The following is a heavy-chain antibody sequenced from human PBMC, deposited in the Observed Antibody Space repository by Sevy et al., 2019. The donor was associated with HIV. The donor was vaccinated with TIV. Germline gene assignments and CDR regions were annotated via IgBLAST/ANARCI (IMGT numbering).Heavy chain of an antibody. D-gene: IGHD2-15*01. V-gene: IGHV3-7*01. CDR1: GFTFSDSW. CDR3: AGGGFLSRY. CDR2: INQAGSDK. Sequence: GSLRLSCAASGFTFSDSWMTWVRQGPGKGLEWVANINQAGSDKYYVDSVRGRFTISRDNAKNSLYLQMNSLRVEDTALYYCAGGGFLSRYWGQGSLITVSS. J-gene: IGHJ4*02.